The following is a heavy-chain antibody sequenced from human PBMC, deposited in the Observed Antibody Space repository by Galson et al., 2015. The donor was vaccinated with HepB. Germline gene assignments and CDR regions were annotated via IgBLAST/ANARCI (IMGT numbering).Heavy chain of an antibody. CDR1: GDSISSISYH. V-gene: IGHV4-61*02. CDR3: AREFSASSDAFDI. D-gene: IGHD6-6*01. Sequence: TLSLTCAVSGDSISSISYHWSWIRQPAGKGLEWIGRIYPSGSTNYNPSFKSRVSMSVDSSKKQFSLRLTSVTAADTAVYYCAREFSASSDAFDIWGPGTRVTVSS. J-gene: IGHJ3*02. CDR2: IYPSGST.